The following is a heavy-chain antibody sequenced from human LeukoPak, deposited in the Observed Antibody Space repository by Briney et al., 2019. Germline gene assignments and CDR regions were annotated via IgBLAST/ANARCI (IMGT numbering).Heavy chain of an antibody. V-gene: IGHV3-43*02. D-gene: IGHD2-15*01. CDR1: GFTFDDYA. J-gene: IGHJ2*01. Sequence: PGGSLRLSCAASGFTFDDYAMHWVRQAPGKGLEWVSLISGDGGSTYYADSVKGRFTISRDNSKNSLYLQINSLRTEDTALYYCAKDIGCSGGSCYSTGYFDLWGRGTLVTVSS. CDR2: ISGDGGST. CDR3: AKDIGCSGGSCYSTGYFDL.